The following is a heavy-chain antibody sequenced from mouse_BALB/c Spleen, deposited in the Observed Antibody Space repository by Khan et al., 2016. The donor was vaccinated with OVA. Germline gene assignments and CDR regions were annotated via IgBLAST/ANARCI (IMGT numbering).Heavy chain of an antibody. V-gene: IGHV1S137*01. CDR2: ISTYSGST. CDR3: ASAAYYGYYDY. J-gene: IGHJ2*01. CDR1: GYTFTDYA. Sequence: VQLQQSGPELVRPGVSVKISCKGSGYTFTDYAMYWVKQSHAKSLEWIGLISTYSGSTNYNQKFKGKVTMTVDKSSSAAYMELARLTSEDSAIYYCASAAYYGYYDYWGQGTALTVSS. D-gene: IGHD2-3*01.